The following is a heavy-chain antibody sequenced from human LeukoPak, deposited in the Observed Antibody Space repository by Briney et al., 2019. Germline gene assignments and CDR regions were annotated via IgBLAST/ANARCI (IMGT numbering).Heavy chain of an antibody. Sequence: GGSLRLSCAASGFTFSSYGMHWVRQAPGKGLEWVAVISYDGSNKYYADSVKGRFTISRDNSKNTLYLQMNSLRAEDTAVYYCAKPHSPIYSSGYFDYWGQGTLVTVSS. CDR2: ISYDGSNK. V-gene: IGHV3-30*18. CDR3: AKPHSPIYSSGYFDY. J-gene: IGHJ4*02. CDR1: GFTFSSYG. D-gene: IGHD6-25*01.